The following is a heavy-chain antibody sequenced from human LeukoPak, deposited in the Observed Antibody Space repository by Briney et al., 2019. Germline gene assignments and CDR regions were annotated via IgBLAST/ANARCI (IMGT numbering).Heavy chain of an antibody. V-gene: IGHV1-2*02. J-gene: IGHJ4*02. CDR2: INPNSGGT. Sequence: ASVKVSCKASGYTFTGYYMHLVRQAPGQGLEWMGWINPNSGGTNYAQKFQGRVTMTRDTSISTAYMELSRLRSDDTAVYYCARVTSGRRYFDYWGQGTLVTVSS. CDR1: GYTFTGYY. D-gene: IGHD1-14*01. CDR3: ARVTSGRRYFDY.